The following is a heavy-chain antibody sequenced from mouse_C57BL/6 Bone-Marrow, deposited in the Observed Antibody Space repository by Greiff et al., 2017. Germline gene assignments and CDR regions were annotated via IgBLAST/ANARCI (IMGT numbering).Heavy chain of an antibody. CDR2: ISSGGSYT. CDR1: GFTFSSYG. V-gene: IGHV5-6*01. J-gene: IGHJ3*01. Sequence: EVKVVESGGDLVKPGGSLKLSCAASGFTFSSYGMSWVRQTPDKRLEWVATISSGGSYTYYPASVKGRFTISRDNSKNTLYLQMSSLKSEETAMYYCARLVIYYDYDSFAYWGQGTLVTVSA. CDR3: ARLVIYYDYDSFAY. D-gene: IGHD2-4*01.